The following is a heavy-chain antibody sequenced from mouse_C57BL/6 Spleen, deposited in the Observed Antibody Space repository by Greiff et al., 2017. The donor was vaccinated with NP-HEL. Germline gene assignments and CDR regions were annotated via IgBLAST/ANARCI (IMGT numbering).Heavy chain of an antibody. J-gene: IGHJ1*03. CDR3: ARQGDVRYWYFDV. CDR2: ISSGSSTI. CDR1: GFPFSDYG. V-gene: IGHV5-17*01. Sequence: VKPAEFGGGLVKPGGFPKPPRPASGFPFSDYGMHRVRPAPEKGLEWVAYISSGSSTIYYADTVKGRFTIPRDNAKNTLFLQMTSLRSEDTAMYYCARQGDVRYWYFDVWGTGTTVTVSS.